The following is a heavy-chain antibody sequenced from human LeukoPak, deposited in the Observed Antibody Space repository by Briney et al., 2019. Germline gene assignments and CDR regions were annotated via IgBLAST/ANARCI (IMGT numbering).Heavy chain of an antibody. V-gene: IGHV4-31*03. D-gene: IGHD4-17*01. Sequence: PSETLSLTCTVSGGSISSGGYYWSWIRQHPGKGLEWIGYIYYSGSTYYNPSLKSRVTISVDTSKNQFSLKLSSVTAADTAVYYCARCGKDGDYVQNWGQGTLVTASS. CDR1: GGSISSGGYY. J-gene: IGHJ4*02. CDR3: ARCGKDGDYVQN. CDR2: IYYSGST.